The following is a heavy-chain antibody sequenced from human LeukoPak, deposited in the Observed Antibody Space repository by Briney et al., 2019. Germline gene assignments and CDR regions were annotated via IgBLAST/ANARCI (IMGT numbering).Heavy chain of an antibody. CDR2: IIPMFGTA. D-gene: IGHD2-15*01. CDR3: ARGLDAAFDY. J-gene: IGHJ4*02. CDR1: GGTFSTYA. Sequence: GASVKVSCKTSGGTFSTYAITWVRQTPGQGLEWMGGIIPMFGTANYAQKFQDRVTITADKSTSTAYMELRSLRSDDTAVYYCARGLDAAFDYWGQGTLVTVSS. V-gene: IGHV1-69*06.